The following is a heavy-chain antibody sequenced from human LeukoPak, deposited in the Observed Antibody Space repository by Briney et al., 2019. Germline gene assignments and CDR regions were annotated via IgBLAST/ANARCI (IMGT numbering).Heavy chain of an antibody. CDR1: GGSISSGGYS. V-gene: IGHV4-30-2*01. CDR2: IYHSGST. Sequence: SETLSLTCAVSGGSISSGGYSWSWIRQPPGKGLEWIGYIYHSGSTYYNPSLKSRVTISVDKSKNQFSLKLSSVTAADTAVYYCASAATVTTGYFDYWGQGTLVTVSS. CDR3: ASAATVTTGYFDY. D-gene: IGHD4-17*01. J-gene: IGHJ4*02.